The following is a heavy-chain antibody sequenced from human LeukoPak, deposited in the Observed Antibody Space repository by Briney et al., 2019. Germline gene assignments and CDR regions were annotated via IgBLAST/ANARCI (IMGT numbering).Heavy chain of an antibody. CDR3: AKDGAARSPYYYYMDV. J-gene: IGHJ6*03. V-gene: IGHV3-43D*03. D-gene: IGHD6-6*01. CDR1: GFTFDDYA. CDR2: ISWDGGST. Sequence: GGSLRLSCAASGFTFDDYAMHWVRQAPGKGLEWVSLISWDGGSTYYADSVKGRFTISRDNSKNSLYLQMNSLRAEDTALYYCAKDGAARSPYYYYMDVWGKGTTVTVSS.